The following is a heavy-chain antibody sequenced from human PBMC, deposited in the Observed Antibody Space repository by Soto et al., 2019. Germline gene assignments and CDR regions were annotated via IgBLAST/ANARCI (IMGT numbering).Heavy chain of an antibody. CDR1: GFTFDDYA. CDR3: AKDTGIAVAGTGFGLDY. D-gene: IGHD6-19*01. J-gene: IGHJ4*02. V-gene: IGHV3-9*01. CDR2: ISWNSGSI. Sequence: GGSLRLSCAASGFTFDDYAMHWVRQAPGKGLEWVSGISWNSGSIGYADSVKGRFTISRDNAKNSLYLQMNSLRAEDTALYYCAKDTGIAVAGTGFGLDYWGQGTLVTVSS.